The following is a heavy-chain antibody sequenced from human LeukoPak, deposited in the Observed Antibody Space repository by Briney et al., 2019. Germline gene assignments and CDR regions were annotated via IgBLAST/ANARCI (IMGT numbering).Heavy chain of an antibody. CDR2: MNPNSGNT. CDR3: ARALWFGEDRTLYYFDY. Sequence: ASVKVSCKASGYTFTSYDINWVRQATGQGLEWMGWMNPNSGNTGYAQKFQGRVTMTRNTSISTAYMELSSLRSEDTAVYYCARALWFGEDRTLYYFDYWGQGTLVTVSS. V-gene: IGHV1-8*01. D-gene: IGHD3-10*01. J-gene: IGHJ4*02. CDR1: GYTFTSYD.